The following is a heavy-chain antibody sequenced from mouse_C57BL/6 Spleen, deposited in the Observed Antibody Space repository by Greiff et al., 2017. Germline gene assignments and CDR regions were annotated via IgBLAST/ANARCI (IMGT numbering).Heavy chain of an antibody. Sequence: EVKLQQSGPELVKPGASVKMSCKASGYTFTDYNMHWVKQSHGKSLEWIGYINPNNGGTSYNQKFKGKATLTVNKSSSTAYMELRSLTSEDSAVYYCARGGYYDYDGGYFDYWGQGTTRTVSS. CDR3: ARGGYYDYDGGYFDY. CDR1: GYTFTDYN. CDR2: INPNNGGT. V-gene: IGHV1-22*01. J-gene: IGHJ2*01. D-gene: IGHD2-4*01.